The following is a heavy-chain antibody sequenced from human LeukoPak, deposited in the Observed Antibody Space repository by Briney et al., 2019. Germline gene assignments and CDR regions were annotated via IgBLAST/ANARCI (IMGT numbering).Heavy chain of an antibody. Sequence: GGSLRLSCAASGFTFSSYWMHWVRQAPGKGLVWVSRINSDGSSTSYADSVKGRFTISRGNAKNTLYLQMNSLRAEDTAVYCCARAKRDGGPDYYYYMDVWGKGTTVTISS. CDR3: ARAKRDGGPDYYYYMDV. V-gene: IGHV3-74*01. J-gene: IGHJ6*03. CDR2: INSDGSST. CDR1: GFTFSSYW.